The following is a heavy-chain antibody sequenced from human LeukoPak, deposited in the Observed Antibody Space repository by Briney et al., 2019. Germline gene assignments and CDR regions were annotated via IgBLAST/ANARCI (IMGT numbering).Heavy chain of an antibody. D-gene: IGHD3-10*01. CDR3: AREAWTIWLGEPERYFEH. CDR2: ISTYNGNT. CDR1: GGTFSSYA. Sequence: ASVKVSCKASGGTFSSYAISWLRQAPGQGLEWMGWISTYNGNTKPAQKFQGRVTMTIDTSTSTAYMELRSLRSDDTAVYYCAREAWTIWLGEPERYFEHWGQGSLVTVSS. J-gene: IGHJ4*02. V-gene: IGHV1-18*01.